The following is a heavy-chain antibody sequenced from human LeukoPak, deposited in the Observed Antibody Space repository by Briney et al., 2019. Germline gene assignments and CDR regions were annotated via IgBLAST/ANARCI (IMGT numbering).Heavy chain of an antibody. Sequence: SETLSLTCAVHGGSFSGYYWSWIRQPPGKGLEWIGEINHSGSTNYNPSLKSRVTISVDTSKNQFSLKLSSVTAADTAVYYCARGIPGIAVAGSDAFDIWGQGTMVTVSS. CDR3: ARGIPGIAVAGSDAFDI. CDR1: GGSFSGYY. D-gene: IGHD6-19*01. J-gene: IGHJ3*02. CDR2: INHSGST. V-gene: IGHV4-34*01.